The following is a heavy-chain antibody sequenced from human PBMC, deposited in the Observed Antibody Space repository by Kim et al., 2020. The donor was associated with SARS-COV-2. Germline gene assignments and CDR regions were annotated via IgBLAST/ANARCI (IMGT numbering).Heavy chain of an antibody. CDR1: GYTFTGYY. CDR2: INPNSGGT. Sequence: ASVKVSCKASGYTFTGYYMHWVRQAPGQGLEWMGWINPNSGGTNYAQKFQGWVTMTRDTSISTAYMELSRLRSDDTAVYYCARDMAYYYDSSGYLSYYYGMDVWGQGTTVTVSS. J-gene: IGHJ6*02. D-gene: IGHD3-22*01. V-gene: IGHV1-2*04. CDR3: ARDMAYYYDSSGYLSYYYGMDV.